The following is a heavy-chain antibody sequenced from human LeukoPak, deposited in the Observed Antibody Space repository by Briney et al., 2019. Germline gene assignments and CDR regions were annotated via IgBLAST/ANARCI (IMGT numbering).Heavy chain of an antibody. D-gene: IGHD3-22*01. CDR3: ARPNITSYYDSRGYDAFDV. V-gene: IGHV5-51*01. Sequence: GESLKISCKGSGYKFNAYWIAWVRQMPGKGLEWMGTIYPDDSDTRYSPSFQGQVTILADKSVSIAYLQWSSLKASDTAMYYCARPNITSYYDSRGYDAFDVWGQGTMVIVSS. J-gene: IGHJ3*01. CDR1: GYKFNAYW. CDR2: IYPDDSDT.